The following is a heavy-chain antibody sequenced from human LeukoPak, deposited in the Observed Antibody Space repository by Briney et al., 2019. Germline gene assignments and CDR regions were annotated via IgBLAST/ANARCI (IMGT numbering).Heavy chain of an antibody. D-gene: IGHD3-3*01. Sequence: PGGSLRVSCAASGFTFSSYAMSWVRQAPGKGLEWVSAISGSGGSTYYADSVKGRFTISRDNSKNTLYLQMNSLRAEDTAVYYCAKVPDFWSGYPYNWFDPWGQGTLVTVSS. CDR3: AKVPDFWSGYPYNWFDP. CDR2: ISGSGGST. CDR1: GFTFSSYA. V-gene: IGHV3-23*01. J-gene: IGHJ5*02.